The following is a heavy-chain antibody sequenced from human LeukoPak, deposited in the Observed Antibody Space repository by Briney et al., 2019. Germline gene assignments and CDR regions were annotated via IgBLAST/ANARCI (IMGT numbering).Heavy chain of an antibody. V-gene: IGHV1-2*02. CDR3: ARAPFDYDYVWGSYRPSSTNYYYYYMDV. J-gene: IGHJ6*03. CDR1: GYTFTGYY. D-gene: IGHD3-16*02. CDR2: INPNSGGT. Sequence: ASVKVSCKASGYTFTGYYMHWVRQAPGRGLEWMGWINPNSGGTNYAQKLQGRVTMTTDTSTSTAYMELRSLRSDDTAVYYCARAPFDYDYVWGSYRPSSTNYYYYYMDVWGKGTTVTISS.